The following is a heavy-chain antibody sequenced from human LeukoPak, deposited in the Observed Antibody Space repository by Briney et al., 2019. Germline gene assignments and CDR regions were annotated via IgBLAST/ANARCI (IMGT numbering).Heavy chain of an antibody. Sequence: PSETLSLTCTVSGGSISSSSYYWGWIRQPPGKGLEWIGSIYYSGSTYYNPSLKSRVTISVDTSKNQFSLKLSSVTAADTAVYYCARPTTYYYDGSGYIDAFDIWGQGTMVTVSS. V-gene: IGHV4-39*01. D-gene: IGHD3-22*01. CDR3: ARPTTYYYDGSGYIDAFDI. CDR2: IYYSGST. J-gene: IGHJ3*02. CDR1: GGSISSSSYY.